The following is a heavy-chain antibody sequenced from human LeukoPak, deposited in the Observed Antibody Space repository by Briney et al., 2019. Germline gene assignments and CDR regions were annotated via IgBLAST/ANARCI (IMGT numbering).Heavy chain of an antibody. V-gene: IGHV3-53*01. D-gene: IGHD5/OR15-5a*01. CDR3: ARGVPKYYFDY. CDR1: GFIFSHYW. CDR2: IYSGGST. J-gene: IGHJ4*02. Sequence: GGSLRLSCVGSGFIFSHYWMSWVRQAPGKGLEWVAAIYSGGSTYYADSVKGRFTISRDNSKNTLYLQMNSLRAEDTAVYYCARGVPKYYFDYWGQGTLVTVSS.